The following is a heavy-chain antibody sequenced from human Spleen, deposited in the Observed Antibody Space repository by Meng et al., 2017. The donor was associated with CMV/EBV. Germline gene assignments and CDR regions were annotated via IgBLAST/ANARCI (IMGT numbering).Heavy chain of an antibody. CDR1: GGTFTRHA. CDR2: IIPIIAKA. Sequence: SVKVSCKASGGTFTRHAISWVRQAPGQGLEWMGGIIPIIAKANYAQKFQGRVTITADKSTSTAHMEVSSLRSEDTAVYYCARSPHTLTTKPLRFYYCGMDVWGQGTTVTVSS. D-gene: IGHD4-17*01. V-gene: IGHV1-69*10. J-gene: IGHJ6*02. CDR3: ARSPHTLTTKPLRFYYCGMDV.